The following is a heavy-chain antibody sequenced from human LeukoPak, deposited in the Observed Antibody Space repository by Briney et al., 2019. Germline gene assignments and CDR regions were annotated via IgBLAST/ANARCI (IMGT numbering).Heavy chain of an antibody. Sequence: GSSVKVSCKASGYTFTGYYMHWVRQAPGQGLEWMGWINPNSGGTNYAQKFQGRVTMTRDTSISTAYMELSRLRSDDTAVYYCARGTLLWFGELFGFDPWGQGTLVTVSS. CDR2: INPNSGGT. CDR1: GYTFTGYY. J-gene: IGHJ5*02. V-gene: IGHV1-2*02. D-gene: IGHD3-10*01. CDR3: ARGTLLWFGELFGFDP.